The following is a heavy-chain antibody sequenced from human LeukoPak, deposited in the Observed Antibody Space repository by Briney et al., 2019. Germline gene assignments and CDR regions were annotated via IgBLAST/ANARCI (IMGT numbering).Heavy chain of an antibody. CDR2: IYYSGST. J-gene: IGHJ5*02. V-gene: IGHV4-39*07. Sequence: SETLSLTCTVSGGSISSSSYYWGWIRQPPGKGLEWIGSIYYSGSTYYNPSLKSRVTISVDTSKNQFSLKLSSVTAADTAVYYCASSPLWFGETHLGSWFDPWGQGTLVTVSS. CDR3: ASSPLWFGETHLGSWFDP. CDR1: GGSISSSSYY. D-gene: IGHD3-10*01.